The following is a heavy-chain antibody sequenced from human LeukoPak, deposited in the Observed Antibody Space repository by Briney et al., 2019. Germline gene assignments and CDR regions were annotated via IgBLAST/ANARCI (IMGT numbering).Heavy chain of an antibody. CDR1: GFTFSSYA. V-gene: IGHV3-30-3*01. CDR3: ARPHRSGGPPYYYGMDV. Sequence: PGGSLRLSCAASGFTFSSYAMHWVRQAPGKGLEWVAVISYDGSNKYYADSVKGRFTISRDNSKNTLYLQMNSLRAEDTAVYHCARPHRSGGPPYYYGMDVWGQGTTVTVSS. CDR2: ISYDGSNK. J-gene: IGHJ6*02. D-gene: IGHD3-3*01.